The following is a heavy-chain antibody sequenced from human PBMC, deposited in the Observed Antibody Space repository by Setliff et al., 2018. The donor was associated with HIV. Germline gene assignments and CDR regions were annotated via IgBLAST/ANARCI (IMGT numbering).Heavy chain of an antibody. CDR2: IKEDGSVK. CDR3: VRDRPNWYANSGIFDQ. V-gene: IGHV3-7*03. CDR1: GFNINTYW. J-gene: IGHJ4*02. D-gene: IGHD2-8*01. Sequence: GGSLRLSCAASGFNINTYWMGWVRQGPGKGLEWVANIKEDGSVKNYVDSARGRFIISRDNAEKSLFLHMSSLRADDSAVYYCVRDRPNWYANSGIFDQWGQGTLVTV.